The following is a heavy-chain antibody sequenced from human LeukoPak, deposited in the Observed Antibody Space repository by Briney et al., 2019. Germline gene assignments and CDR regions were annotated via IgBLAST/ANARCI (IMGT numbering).Heavy chain of an antibody. Sequence: SETLSLTCTVSGGSINTDSYFWGWVRQPPGKGLEWIGSIYYSGSTYYNPSLKSRVSIPVDTSKNQFSLELSSVTAADTAVYYCAGHYGSGFDYWGQGTLVTVSS. V-gene: IGHV4-39*01. CDR2: IYYSGST. J-gene: IGHJ4*02. CDR3: AGHYGSGFDY. CDR1: GGSINTDSYF. D-gene: IGHD3-10*01.